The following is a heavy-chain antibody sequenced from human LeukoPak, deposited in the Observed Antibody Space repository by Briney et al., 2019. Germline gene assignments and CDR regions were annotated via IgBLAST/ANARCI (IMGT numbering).Heavy chain of an antibody. CDR3: ARGYLAIRFFFDY. CDR2: ISSSGNYI. CDR1: GFIFSDHY. Sequence: SGGSLRLSCGASGFIFSDHYMDWVRQAPGKGLEWVSSISSSGNYIYYADSVKGRFTISRDNAKSSLHMQMNGLRTEDTAMYYCARGYLAIRFFFDYWGQGTLVTVSS. V-gene: IGHV3-11*04. J-gene: IGHJ4*02. D-gene: IGHD2-15*01.